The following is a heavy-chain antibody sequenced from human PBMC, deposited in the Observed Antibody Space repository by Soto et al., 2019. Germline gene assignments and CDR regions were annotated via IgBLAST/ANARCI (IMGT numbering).Heavy chain of an antibody. Sequence: EVQLVESGGGVVRPGGSLRLSCVASGFIFGDYGMSWVRQVPGKGLEWVSGLKWSGENTAYADSVKGRFSISRDNAKNSLYLQMSGLRADDTALYYCTRGYIWGSYRYLPMHFFDYWGQGTLVTASS. CDR2: LKWSGENT. V-gene: IGHV3-20*04. J-gene: IGHJ4*02. CDR3: TRGYIWGSYRYLPMHFFDY. CDR1: GFIFGDYG. D-gene: IGHD3-16*02.